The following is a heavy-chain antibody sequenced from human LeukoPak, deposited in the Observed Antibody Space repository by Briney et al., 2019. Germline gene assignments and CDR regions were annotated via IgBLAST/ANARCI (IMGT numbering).Heavy chain of an antibody. J-gene: IGHJ4*02. D-gene: IGHD5-18*01. CDR3: ARFPGYSYGYDY. Sequence: EASVKVSCKASGGTFSSYAISWVRQAPGQGLEWMGGIIPIFGTANYAQKFQGRVTITADESTSTAYMELSSLRSEDTAVYYCARFPGYSYGYDYWGQGTLVTVSS. CDR2: IIPIFGTA. CDR1: GGTFSSYA. V-gene: IGHV1-69*13.